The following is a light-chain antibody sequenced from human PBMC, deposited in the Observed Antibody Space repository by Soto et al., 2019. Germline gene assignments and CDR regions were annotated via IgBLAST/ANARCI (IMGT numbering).Light chain of an antibody. J-gene: IGLJ1*01. CDR3: AAWDDSLNGYV. CDR1: SSNIGSKT. CDR2: SNN. Sequence: QSALTQPPSTSGTPGQRVTISCSGSSSNIGSKTVNWYQHLPGTAPKLLIYSNNQRPSGVPDRFSGSKSGTSASLAVSGPQSPDDADYYCAAWDDSLNGYVFGTGTKVTVL. V-gene: IGLV1-44*01.